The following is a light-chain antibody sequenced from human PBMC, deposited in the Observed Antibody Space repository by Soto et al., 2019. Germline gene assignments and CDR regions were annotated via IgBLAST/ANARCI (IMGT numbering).Light chain of an antibody. Sequence: QSVLTQPPSASGTPGQTVTISCSGSSSNIGSNTVNWYQHLPGTAPKLLIYDNDQRPSGVPDRFSGSKSGTSASLAISGLQSEDEADYYCASWDVSLNGVWVFGGGTKVTVL. J-gene: IGLJ3*02. V-gene: IGLV1-44*01. CDR3: ASWDVSLNGVWV. CDR2: DND. CDR1: SSNIGSNT.